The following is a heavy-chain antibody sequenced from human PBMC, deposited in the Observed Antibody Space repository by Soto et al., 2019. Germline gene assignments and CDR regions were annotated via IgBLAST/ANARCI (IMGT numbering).Heavy chain of an antibody. V-gene: IGHV1-18*01. D-gene: IGHD3-22*01. CDR1: GYTFIIYG. CDR3: ARGGARYFDSSGYYFDS. CDR2: INTYNGNT. Sequence: QVQLVQSGGEVKKPGASVNVSCKASGYTFIIYGINWVRQAPGQGPEWMGWINTYNGNTNYAQKFQGRVAMTADSSTTRAYVELRSLTSDDTAVYYCARGGARYFDSSGYYFDSWGQGTQVTVSS. J-gene: IGHJ5*01.